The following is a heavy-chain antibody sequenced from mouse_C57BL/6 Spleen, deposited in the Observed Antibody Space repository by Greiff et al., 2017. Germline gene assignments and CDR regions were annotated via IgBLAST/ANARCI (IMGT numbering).Heavy chain of an antibody. D-gene: IGHD2-1*01. V-gene: IGHV1-82*01. J-gene: IGHJ4*01. CDR1: GYAFSSSW. Sequence: VQLQQSGPELVKPGASVKISCKASGYAFSSSWMNWVKQRPGKGLEWIGRIYPGDGDTNYNGKFKGKATLTADKSSSTAYMQLSSLTSEDSAVYFCARWDGNYVYYYAMDYWGQGTSVTVSS. CDR3: ARWDGNYVYYYAMDY. CDR2: IYPGDGDT.